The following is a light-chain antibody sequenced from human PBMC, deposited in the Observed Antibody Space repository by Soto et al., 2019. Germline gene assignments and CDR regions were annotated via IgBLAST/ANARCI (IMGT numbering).Light chain of an antibody. CDR3: QSYDSSLSGHYV. Sequence: QSVLTQPPSVSGAPGQRVTISCTGSSSNIGADYDVHWYQQLPGTAPKLLISGNTNRPSGVPDRFSGSKSGTSASLAITALQAEDEADYYCQSYDSSLSGHYVFGSGTKVTVL. CDR1: SSNIGADYD. J-gene: IGLJ1*01. CDR2: GNT. V-gene: IGLV1-40*01.